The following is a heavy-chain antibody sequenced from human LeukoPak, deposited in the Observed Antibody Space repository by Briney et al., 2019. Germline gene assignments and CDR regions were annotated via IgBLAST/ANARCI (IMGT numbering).Heavy chain of an antibody. CDR3: ARQTIIYGDYSDY. CDR2: ITRSSSYI. CDR1: GLTFSTYS. D-gene: IGHD4/OR15-4a*01. J-gene: IGHJ4*02. V-gene: IGHV3-21*01. Sequence: GGSLRLSCAASGLTFSTYSMNWVRQAPGKGLEWVSSITRSSSYIYYADSVKGRFTISRDNAKNSLFLQMNSLRAEDTAIYYCARQTIIYGDYSDYWGQGTLVTVSS.